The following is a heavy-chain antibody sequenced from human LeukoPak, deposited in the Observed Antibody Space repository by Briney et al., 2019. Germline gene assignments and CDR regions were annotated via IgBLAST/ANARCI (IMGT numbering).Heavy chain of an antibody. CDR3: ARVGTTIFGDEYYFDY. CDR1: GYTFTSYG. CDR2: ISAYNGNT. J-gene: IGHJ4*02. V-gene: IGHV1-18*01. D-gene: IGHD3-3*01. Sequence: GASVKVSCKASGYTFTSYGISWVRQAPGQGLEWMGWISAYNGNTNYAQKLQGRVTMTTDSSTSTAYMELRSLRSDDTAVFYCARVGTTIFGDEYYFDYWGQGTLVTVSS.